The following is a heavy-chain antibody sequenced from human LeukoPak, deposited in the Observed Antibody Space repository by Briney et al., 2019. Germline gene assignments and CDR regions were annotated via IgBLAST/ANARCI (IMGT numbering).Heavy chain of an antibody. V-gene: IGHV4-59*01. D-gene: IGHD5-18*01. CDR1: GGSMSNYY. CDR2: MFYTGSG. CDR3: ATNLPGYSYGYWVA. J-gene: IGHJ5*02. Sequence: PSETLSLTCTVSGGSMSNYYWNWIRHPPGKGLEWIGYMFYTGSGKYNPSLKSRVAISVDTSKRQISLKLTSVTAADTAVYYCATNLPGYSYGYWVAWGQGTLVTVSS.